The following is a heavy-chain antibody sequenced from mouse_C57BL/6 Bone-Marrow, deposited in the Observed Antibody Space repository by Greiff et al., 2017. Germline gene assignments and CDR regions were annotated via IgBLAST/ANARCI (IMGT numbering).Heavy chain of an antibody. CDR1: GFTFSSYG. V-gene: IGHV5-6*01. Sequence: EVQLVESGGDLVKPGGSLKLSCAASGFTFSSYGMSWVRQTPDKRLEWVATISSGGSYTYYPDSVKGRFTISRDNAKNTLYLQMSSLKSEDTAMYYCARHGGYYVYYFDYWGQGTTLTVSS. CDR2: ISSGGSYT. D-gene: IGHD2-3*01. CDR3: ARHGGYYVYYFDY. J-gene: IGHJ2*01.